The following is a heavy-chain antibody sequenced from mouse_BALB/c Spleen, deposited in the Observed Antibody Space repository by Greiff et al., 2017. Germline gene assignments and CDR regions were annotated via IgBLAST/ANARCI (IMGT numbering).Heavy chain of an antibody. D-gene: IGHD1-1*01. V-gene: IGHV1-7*01. CDR1: GYTFTSYW. Sequence: QVHVKQSGAELAKPGASVKMSCKASGYTFTSYWMHWVKQRPGQGLEWIGYINPSTGYTEYNQKFKDKATLTADKSSSTAYMQLSSLTSEDSAVYYCARELLRYAMDYWGQGTSVTVSS. CDR3: ARELLRYAMDY. J-gene: IGHJ4*01. CDR2: INPSTGYT.